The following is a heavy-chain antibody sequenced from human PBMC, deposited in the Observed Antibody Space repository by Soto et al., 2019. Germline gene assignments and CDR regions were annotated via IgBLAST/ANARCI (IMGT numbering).Heavy chain of an antibody. Sequence: GESLQIYCKGSGFSFTNYLISWVRQMPVKGLEWMGNIDPVDSYANYSPSFQGHVTFSVDTSISTAYLQWSSLKASDTAMYFCARIESLARNWFEPWGQGTLV. CDR1: GFSFTNYL. CDR2: IDPVDSYA. V-gene: IGHV5-10-1*01. J-gene: IGHJ5*02. CDR3: ARIESLARNWFEP. D-gene: IGHD2-21*01.